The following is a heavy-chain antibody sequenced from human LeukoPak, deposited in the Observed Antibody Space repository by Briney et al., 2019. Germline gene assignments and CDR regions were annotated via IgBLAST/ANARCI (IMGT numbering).Heavy chain of an antibody. D-gene: IGHD3-22*01. CDR2: IIPIFGTA. CDR1: GGTFSSYA. Sequence: PAASVKVSCKASGGTFSSYAISWVRQAPGQGLEWMGGIIPIFGTANYAQKFQGRVTITADESTSTAYMELSSLRSEDTAVYYCAGDSSGYSTYYFDYWGQGTLVTVSS. J-gene: IGHJ4*02. CDR3: AGDSSGYSTYYFDY. V-gene: IGHV1-69*13.